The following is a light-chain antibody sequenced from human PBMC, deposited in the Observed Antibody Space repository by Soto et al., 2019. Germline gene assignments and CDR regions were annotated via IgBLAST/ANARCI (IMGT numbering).Light chain of an antibody. Sequence: IQRNQSPSSLSASVGDRVTITCQARQDIKNYLNGYQQKSGKAPKLLIYDASDLEXGXPSRFSGSGSGTDFTFTINSLQPEDIATSYCQQYDNLSLTFGGGTKVDIK. J-gene: IGKJ4*01. CDR2: DAS. CDR1: QDIKNY. V-gene: IGKV1-33*01. CDR3: QQYDNLSLT.